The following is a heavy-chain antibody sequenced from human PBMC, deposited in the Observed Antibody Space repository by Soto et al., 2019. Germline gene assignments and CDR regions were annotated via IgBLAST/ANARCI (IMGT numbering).Heavy chain of an antibody. CDR1: GGTFSSYA. Sequence: ASVKVSCKASGGTFSSYAISWVRQAPGQGLEWMGGIIPIFGTANYAQKFQGKVTITADESTSTAYMELSSLRSEDTAVYYCASLEYSSSSAGGWFDPWGQGTLVTVSS. CDR2: IIPIFGTA. D-gene: IGHD6-6*01. V-gene: IGHV1-69*13. CDR3: ASLEYSSSSAGGWFDP. J-gene: IGHJ5*02.